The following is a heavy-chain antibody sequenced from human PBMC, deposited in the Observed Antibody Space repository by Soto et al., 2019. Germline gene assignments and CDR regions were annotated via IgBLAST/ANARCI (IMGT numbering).Heavy chain of an antibody. Sequence: KPSETLSLTCTVSGGSISSYFWSWIRQPAGKGLEWIGRIYASGSTNYNPSLKSRVTMSVDTSKNQFSLKLSSVTAADTAVYYCARCPSGYSSSWYYFDYWAREPWSPSPQ. CDR3: ARCPSGYSSSWYYFDY. CDR1: GGSISSYF. J-gene: IGHJ4*02. D-gene: IGHD6-13*01. CDR2: IYASGST. V-gene: IGHV4-4*07.